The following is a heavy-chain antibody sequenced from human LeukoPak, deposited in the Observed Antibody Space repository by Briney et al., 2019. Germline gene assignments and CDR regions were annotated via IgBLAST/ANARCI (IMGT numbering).Heavy chain of an antibody. J-gene: IGHJ4*02. CDR3: ATQNSGWYGGRDH. CDR2: LYYSGST. CDR1: GGSISSSSYY. V-gene: IGHV4-39*01. Sequence: SETLSLTCTVSGGSISSSSYYWGWIRQPPGKGLEWIGSLYYSGSTYYNPSLKSRVTISVDTSKNQFSLKLSSVIAPDTAVYYCATQNSGWYGGRDHWGQGPVVPVPS. D-gene: IGHD6-19*01.